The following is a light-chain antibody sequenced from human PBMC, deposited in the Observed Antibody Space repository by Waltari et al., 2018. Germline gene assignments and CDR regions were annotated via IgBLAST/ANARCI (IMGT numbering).Light chain of an antibody. V-gene: IGLV2-8*01. CDR2: DVS. J-gene: IGLJ1*01. CDR3: SSYAGDSTFL. CDR1: SSDVGGYNY. Sequence: QSALTQPPSASGSPGQSVTISCTGTSSDVGGYNYVSWYQQHPGKAPKLMINDVSKRPSGLPARFWGSKSGNAASRTVSGLQAEDEADYYCSSYAGDSTFLFGTGTKVAVL.